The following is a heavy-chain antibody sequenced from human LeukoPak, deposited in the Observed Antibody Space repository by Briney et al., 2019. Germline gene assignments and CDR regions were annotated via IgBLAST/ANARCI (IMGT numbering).Heavy chain of an antibody. Sequence: PGGSLRLSCATSGFTFRNYWMHWVRQVPGKGLEWVSSISSSSSYIYYADSVKGRFTISRDNAKNSLYLQMNSLRAEDTAVYYCARRDGYSTSNPYFQHWGQGTLVTVSS. J-gene: IGHJ1*01. CDR2: ISSSSSYI. V-gene: IGHV3-21*01. CDR1: GFTFRNYW. CDR3: ARRDGYSTSNPYFQH. D-gene: IGHD6-13*01.